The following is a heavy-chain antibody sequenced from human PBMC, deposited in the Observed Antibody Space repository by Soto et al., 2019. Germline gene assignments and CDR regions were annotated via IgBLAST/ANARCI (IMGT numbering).Heavy chain of an antibody. J-gene: IGHJ4*01. Sequence: PSKAPAITCTVSGGSINSRNWWNWVRQPPGQGLEWIGEIYHSGSTNYYPSLKSRATISVDKSKNQFSLKLNSVTAADTAVYYCLRGGGIAAAGSYYWGQGTLVTVSS. CDR2: IYHSGST. CDR3: LRGGGIAAAGSYY. D-gene: IGHD6-13*01. V-gene: IGHV4-4*02. CDR1: GGSINSRNW.